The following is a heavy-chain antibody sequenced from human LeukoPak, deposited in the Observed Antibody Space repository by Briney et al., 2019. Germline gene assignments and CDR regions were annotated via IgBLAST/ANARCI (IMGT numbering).Heavy chain of an antibody. J-gene: IGHJ6*02. CDR1: GFTFSSYA. CDR2: INHSGST. CDR3: ARGWAEGKVVPAARYYYYGMDV. V-gene: IGHV4-34*01. Sequence: SGGSLRLSCAASGFTFSSYAMSWVRQPPAKGREWIWEINHSGSTNYNPSLKSRVTISVDTSKNQFSLKLGSVPAADTAVYYCARGWAEGKVVPAARYYYYGMDVWGQGTTVTVSS. D-gene: IGHD2-2*01.